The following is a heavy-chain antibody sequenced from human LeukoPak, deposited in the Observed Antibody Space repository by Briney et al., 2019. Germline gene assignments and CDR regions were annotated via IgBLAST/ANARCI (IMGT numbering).Heavy chain of an antibody. Sequence: PGGSLRLSCAASGFTFSSYGMHWVRQAPGKGLEWVAVISYDGSNKYYADSVKGRFTISRDNSKNTLYLQMNSLRAEDTAVYYCAVAYSFDYWGQGTLVTVSS. J-gene: IGHJ4*02. CDR1: GFTFSSYG. CDR2: ISYDGSNK. D-gene: IGHD2-15*01. V-gene: IGHV3-30*03. CDR3: AVAYSFDY.